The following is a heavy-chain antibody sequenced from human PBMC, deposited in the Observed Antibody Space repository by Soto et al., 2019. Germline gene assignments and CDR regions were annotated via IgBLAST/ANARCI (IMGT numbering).Heavy chain of an antibody. Sequence: ASVKVSCKASGYTFTSSDINWVRQATGQGLEWMGWMNPNSGNTGYAQKFQGRVTMTRNTSISTAYMELSSLRSEDTAVYYCARGTMRWRYFQHWGQGTLVTVSS. D-gene: IGHD1-1*01. V-gene: IGHV1-8*01. J-gene: IGHJ1*01. CDR1: GYTFTSSD. CDR2: MNPNSGNT. CDR3: ARGTMRWRYFQH.